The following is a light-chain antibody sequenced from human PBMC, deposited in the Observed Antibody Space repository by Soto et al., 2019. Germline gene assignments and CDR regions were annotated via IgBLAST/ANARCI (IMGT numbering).Light chain of an antibody. CDR2: GAS. Sequence: DIVMTQSPATLSVSPGERATLSCRASQSVSSNLAWYQQKPGHPPRLLIYGASTRATGVPARFSGSGSGTEFTLTISSLQSEDFAVYYCQQYDTSPRTFGQGTKVDIK. CDR1: QSVSSN. CDR3: QQYDTSPRT. J-gene: IGKJ1*01. V-gene: IGKV3-15*01.